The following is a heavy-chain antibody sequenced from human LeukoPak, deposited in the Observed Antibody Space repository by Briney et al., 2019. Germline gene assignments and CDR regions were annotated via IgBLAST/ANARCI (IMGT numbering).Heavy chain of an antibody. CDR3: ARDSSGWYGLDY. V-gene: IGHV1-8*01. D-gene: IGHD6-19*01. CDR1: GYTFTSYD. J-gene: IGHJ4*01. Sequence: GASVKVSCKASGYTFTSYDINWVRQATGQGLEWMGWMNPNSGNTGYAQKFQGRVTMTRNTSISTAYMELSSLRYEDTAVYYCARDSSGWYGLDYGGQEPWSPSPQ. CDR2: MNPNSGNT.